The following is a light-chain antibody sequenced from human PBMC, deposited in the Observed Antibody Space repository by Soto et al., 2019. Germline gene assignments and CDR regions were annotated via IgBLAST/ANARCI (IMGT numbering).Light chain of an antibody. CDR2: EVT. J-gene: IGLJ1*01. Sequence: QSVLTQPASVSGSPGQSITISCTGTSGDIGSYNRVSWYQQHPGKAPKLIIYEVTDRPSGVSNRFSGSKSGNTASLTISGLQAEDEAEYYCSSYAGSNTFVFGAGTKVTAL. V-gene: IGLV2-14*01. CDR3: SSYAGSNTFV. CDR1: SGDIGSYNR.